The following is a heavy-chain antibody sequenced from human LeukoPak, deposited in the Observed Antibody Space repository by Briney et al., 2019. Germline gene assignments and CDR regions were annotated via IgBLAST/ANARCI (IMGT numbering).Heavy chain of an antibody. J-gene: IGHJ5*02. CDR1: GFTVNSNY. CDR3: ARDLRSNGCCGWFDP. CDR2: IYSGGST. V-gene: IGHV3-53*01. Sequence: GGSLRLSCVASGFTVNSNYMSWVRQAPGKGLKWVSLIYSGGSTYYADSVKGRFTVSRDDSKNTLYLQMNSLRVEDTAVYYCARDLRSNGCCGWFDPRGQGTLVTVSS. D-gene: IGHD6-19*01.